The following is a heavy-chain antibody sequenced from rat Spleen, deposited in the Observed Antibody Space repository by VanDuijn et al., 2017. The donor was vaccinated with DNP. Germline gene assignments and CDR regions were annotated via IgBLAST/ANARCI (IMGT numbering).Heavy chain of an antibody. CDR2: ISTSGGST. J-gene: IGHJ2*01. V-gene: IGHV5-25*01. CDR3: ARGGRSYFDY. D-gene: IGHD1-11*01. CDR1: GFTFSDYN. Sequence: EVQLVESGGGSVQPGRSLKLSCAASGFTFSDYNMAWVRQAPTKGLEWVATISTSGGSTYYRDSVKGRFTISRDYAKSSLYLQMNSLRSEDTATYYCARGGRSYFDYWGQGVMVTVSS.